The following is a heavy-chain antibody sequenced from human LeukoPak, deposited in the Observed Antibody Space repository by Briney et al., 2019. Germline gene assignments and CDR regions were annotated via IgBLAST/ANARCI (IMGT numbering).Heavy chain of an antibody. CDR3: ARDRGYCNSGNCYAIGFDY. V-gene: IGHV4-31*03. CDR1: GAFISSGGYY. D-gene: IGHD2-15*01. Sequence: SETLSLTCTVSGAFISSGGYYWSWIRQNPGRGLEWIGFIHYSGSTYYNPSLKSRVTMSLDTSKNWISLKMTSVTAAGTAVYYCARDRGYCNSGNCYAIGFDYWGQGTPVTVSS. J-gene: IGHJ4*02. CDR2: IHYSGST.